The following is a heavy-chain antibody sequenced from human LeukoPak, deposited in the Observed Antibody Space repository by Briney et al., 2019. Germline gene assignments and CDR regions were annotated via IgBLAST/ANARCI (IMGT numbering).Heavy chain of an antibody. D-gene: IGHD4-17*01. CDR1: GYTFTGYY. V-gene: IGHV1-2*02. CDR3: ARGQVRRPVTTPGY. CDR2: INPNSGGT. Sequence: ASVKVSCKASGYTFTGYYMHWVRQAPGQGLEWMGWINPNSGGTDYAQKFQGRVTMTRDTSISTAYMELSRLRSDDTAVYYCARGQVRRPVTTPGYWGQGTLVTVSS. J-gene: IGHJ4*02.